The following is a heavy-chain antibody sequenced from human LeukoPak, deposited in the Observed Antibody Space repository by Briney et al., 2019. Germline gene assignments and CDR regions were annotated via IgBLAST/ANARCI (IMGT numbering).Heavy chain of an antibody. V-gene: IGHV1-18*01. Sequence: GASVKVSCKASGYTYTSYSISWVRQAPGQGLEWMGWISAYNGNTNNAQKLRGRVTMTTDTSTSTAYMELRSLRSDDTAVYYCARLSDYFDYWGQGTLVTVSS. J-gene: IGHJ4*02. D-gene: IGHD3-3*01. CDR1: GYTYTSYS. CDR2: ISAYNGNT. CDR3: ARLSDYFDY.